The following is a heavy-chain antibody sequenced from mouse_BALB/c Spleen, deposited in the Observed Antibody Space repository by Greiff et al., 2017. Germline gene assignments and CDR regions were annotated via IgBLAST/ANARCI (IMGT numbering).Heavy chain of an antibody. J-gene: IGHJ4*01. CDR3: TRDGVRTKRGGAMDY. D-gene: IGHD2-2*01. CDR2: IDPETGGT. CDR1: GYTFTDYE. V-gene: IGHV1-15*01. Sequence: QVTLKVSGAELVRPGASVTLSCKASGYTFTDYEMHWVKQTPVHGLEWIGAIDPETGGTDYNQKFKGKATLTVDKSSSTAYMELRSLTSEDSAVYSGTRDGVRTKRGGAMDYWGQGTSVTVSS.